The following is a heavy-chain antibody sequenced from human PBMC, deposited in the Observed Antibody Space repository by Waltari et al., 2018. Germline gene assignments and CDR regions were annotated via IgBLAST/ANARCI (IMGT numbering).Heavy chain of an antibody. J-gene: IGHJ6*02. CDR2: IIPIVGTA. CDR3: ATPVDQQPTHYGMDV. V-gene: IGHV1-69*08. D-gene: IGHD6-13*01. CDR1: GGTFSSYA. Sequence: QVQLVQSGAEVKKPGSSVKVSCKASGGTFSSYAISWVRQAPGQGLEWMGRIIPIVGTANYAQKFQGRVTITADKSTSTAYMELSSLRSEDTAVYYCATPVDQQPTHYGMDVWGQGTTVTVSS.